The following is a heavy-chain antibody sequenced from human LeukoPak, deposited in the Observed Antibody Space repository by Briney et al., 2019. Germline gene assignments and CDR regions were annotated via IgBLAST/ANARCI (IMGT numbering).Heavy chain of an antibody. J-gene: IGHJ3*02. Sequence: SETLSLTCTVSGGSISSYYWSWIRQPPGKGLEWIGRIYTSGSTNYNPSLKSRVTISVDKSKNQFSLKLSSVTAADTAVYYCARLDYGDYAFAFDIWGQGTMVTVSS. D-gene: IGHD4-17*01. CDR2: IYTSGST. CDR1: GGSISSYY. V-gene: IGHV4-4*07. CDR3: ARLDYGDYAFAFDI.